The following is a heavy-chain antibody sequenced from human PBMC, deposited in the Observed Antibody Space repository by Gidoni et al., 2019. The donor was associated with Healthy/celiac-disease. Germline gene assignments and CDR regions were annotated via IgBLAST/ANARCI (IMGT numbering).Heavy chain of an antibody. Sequence: QVQLQQWGAGLLKPSETLSLTCAVYGGSFSGYYWSWIRQPPGKGLEWIGEINHSGSTNYNPSLKSRVTISVDTSKNQFSLKLSSVTAADTAVYYCARGPTVTHGYFQHWGQGTLVTVSS. V-gene: IGHV4-34*01. J-gene: IGHJ1*01. CDR2: INHSGST. CDR1: GGSFSGYY. D-gene: IGHD4-17*01. CDR3: ARGPTVTHGYFQH.